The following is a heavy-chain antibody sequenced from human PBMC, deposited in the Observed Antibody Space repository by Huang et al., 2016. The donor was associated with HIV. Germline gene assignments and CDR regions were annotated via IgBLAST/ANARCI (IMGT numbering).Heavy chain of an antibody. Sequence: QVQLVQSGAEVKKPGASVKVSCKASGYTFTNYGISWVRQAPGQGLEWMGWISAYKGHTNYAQKLQGRVTMTTETATSTAYMELRSLRSDDTAVYYCARDRGAVAGTSPGYWGQGTLVTVSS. J-gene: IGHJ4*02. D-gene: IGHD6-19*01. CDR1: GYTFTNYG. V-gene: IGHV1-18*01. CDR3: ARDRGAVAGTSPGY. CDR2: ISAYKGHT.